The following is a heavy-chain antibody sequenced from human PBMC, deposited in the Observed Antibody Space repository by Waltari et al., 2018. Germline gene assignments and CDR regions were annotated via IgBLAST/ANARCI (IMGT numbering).Heavy chain of an antibody. CDR2: ISSSGSTI. CDR1: GFTFSSYE. V-gene: IGHV3-48*03. CDR3: ARDLTTAFDI. Sequence: EVQLVESGGGLVQHGGSLRLSCAASGFTFSSYEMNWVRQAPGKGLEWVSYISSSGSTIYYADSVKGRFTISRDNAKNSLYLQMNSLRAEDTAVYYCARDLTTAFDIWGQGTMVTVSS. J-gene: IGHJ3*02. D-gene: IGHD3-9*01.